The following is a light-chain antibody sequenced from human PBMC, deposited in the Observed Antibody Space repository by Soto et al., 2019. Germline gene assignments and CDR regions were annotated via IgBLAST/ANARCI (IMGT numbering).Light chain of an antibody. J-gene: IGLJ1*01. CDR1: SSDVGGYNY. CDR3: SSYTSSNILYV. V-gene: IGLV2-14*01. Sequence: QSALTQPASVSGSPGQSITISCTGTSSDVGGYNYVSWYQQHPGKAPKLMIYGVSNRPSGVSYRFSGSKSGNTASLTISGLQAEDEADYYCSSYTSSNILYVFGTGTKLTVL. CDR2: GVS.